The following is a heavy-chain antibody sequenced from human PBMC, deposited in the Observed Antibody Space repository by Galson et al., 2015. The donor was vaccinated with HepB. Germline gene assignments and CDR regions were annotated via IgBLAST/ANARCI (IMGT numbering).Heavy chain of an antibody. CDR3: AGAVLRFLEWLPETEMNVYGMDV. V-gene: IGHV1-46*01. J-gene: IGHJ6*02. CDR1: GYTFTSYY. Sequence: SVKVSCKASGYTFTSYYMHWVRQAPGQGLEWMGIINPSGGSTSYAQKFQGRVTMTRDTSTSTVYMELSSLRSEDTAVYYCAGAVLRFLEWLPETEMNVYGMDVWGQGTTVTVSS. D-gene: IGHD3-3*01. CDR2: INPSGGST.